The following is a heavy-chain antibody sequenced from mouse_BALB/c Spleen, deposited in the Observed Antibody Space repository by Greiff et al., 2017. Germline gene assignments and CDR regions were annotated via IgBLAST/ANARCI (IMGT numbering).Heavy chain of an antibody. CDR1: GFSLTSYG. D-gene: IGHD2-4*01. CDR2: IWAGGST. J-gene: IGHJ3*01. Sequence: QVQLKQSGPGLVAPSQSLSITCTVSGFSLTSYGVHWVRQPPGKGLEWLGVIWAGGSTNYNSALMSRLSISKDNSKSQVFLKMNSLQTDDTAMYYCARDRTMITTAFAYWGLGTLVTVSA. CDR3: ARDRTMITTAFAY. V-gene: IGHV2-9*02.